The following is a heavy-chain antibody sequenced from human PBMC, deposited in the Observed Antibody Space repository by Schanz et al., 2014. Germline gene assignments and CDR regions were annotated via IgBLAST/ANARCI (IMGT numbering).Heavy chain of an antibody. CDR2: INPNSGDT. D-gene: IGHD5-18*01. V-gene: IGHV1-2*04. CDR1: GYTTFTDYY. Sequence: QLQLVQSGAEVKKPGASVKVSCKASGYTTFTDYYIHWVRQAPGQGLEWMGWINPNSGDTNYAQKFQGWVTMTRDTSISTAYMEVSRLKSDDTALYYCTRGGYSYALSAFDIWGQGTMVTVSS. CDR3: TRGGYSYALSAFDI. J-gene: IGHJ3*02.